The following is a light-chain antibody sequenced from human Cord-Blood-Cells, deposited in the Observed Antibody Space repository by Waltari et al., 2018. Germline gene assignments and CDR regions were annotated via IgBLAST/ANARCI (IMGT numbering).Light chain of an antibody. CDR1: SSDVGGYNY. J-gene: IGLJ1*01. CDR3: ISYKSSSALYV. CDR2: DVS. Sequence: QSALTQPASVSGSPGQSLTISCTGTSSDVGGYNYVSWYKQHPGKAPKLMIYDVSNRPSGVSKRFSGAQSGNKASLTSVGLQAEDEADYYCISYKSSSALYVCGTGTKVNGL. V-gene: IGLV2-14*01.